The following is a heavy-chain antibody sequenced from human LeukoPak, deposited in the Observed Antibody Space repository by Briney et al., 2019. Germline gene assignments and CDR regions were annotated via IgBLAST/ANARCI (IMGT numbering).Heavy chain of an antibody. D-gene: IGHD3-22*01. CDR2: ISAYNGNT. J-gene: IGHJ4*02. CDR3: ARQNYYDSSGYYYGFWYFDY. Sequence: ASVKVSCKASGYTFTSYGISWVRQAPGQGLEWMGWISAYNGNTNYAQKLQGRVTMTTDTSTSTAYMGLRSLRSDDTAVYYCARQNYYDSSGYYYGFWYFDYWGQGTLVTVSS. V-gene: IGHV1-18*01. CDR1: GYTFTSYG.